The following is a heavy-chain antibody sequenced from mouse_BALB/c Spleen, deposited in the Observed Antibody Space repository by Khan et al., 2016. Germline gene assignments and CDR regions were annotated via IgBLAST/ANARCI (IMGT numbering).Heavy chain of an antibody. CDR3: AREGLRRGFAY. V-gene: IGHV5-4*02. CDR2: ISDGGSYT. Sequence: EVELVESGGGLVKPGGSLKLSCAASGFTFSDYYMYWVRQTPEKRLEWVATISDGGSYTYYPDSVKGRFTISRDNAKNNLYLQMSSLTSEGTAMYYCAREGLRRGFAYWGQGTLVTVSA. J-gene: IGHJ3*01. CDR1: GFTFSDYY. D-gene: IGHD2-4*01.